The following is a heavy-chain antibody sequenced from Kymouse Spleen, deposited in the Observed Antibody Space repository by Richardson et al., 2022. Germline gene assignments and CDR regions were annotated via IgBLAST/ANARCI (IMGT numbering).Heavy chain of an antibody. Sequence: QVQLQQWGAGLLKPSETLSLTCAVYGGSFSGYYWSWIRQPPGKGLEWIGEINHSGSTNYNPSLKSRVTISVDTSKNQFSLKLSSVTAADTAVYYCATGIAAAAYFDYWGQGTLVTVSS. CDR3: ATGIAAAAYFDY. J-gene: IGHJ4*02. V-gene: IGHV4-34*01. D-gene: IGHD6-13*01. CDR2: INHSGST. CDR1: GGSFSGYY.